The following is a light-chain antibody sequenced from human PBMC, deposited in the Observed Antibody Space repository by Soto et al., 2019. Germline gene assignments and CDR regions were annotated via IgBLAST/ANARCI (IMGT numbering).Light chain of an antibody. CDR2: EVT. V-gene: IGLV2-14*01. CDR1: SSDVGAYNF. CDR3: NSYTTTSTDV. J-gene: IGLJ1*01. Sequence: QSALTQPASVSGSPGQSITISCTGTSSDVGAYNFVSWYQQHPGTVPKLLIYEVTNRPSGVSHRFSGSKSGNTASLTISGLQAEDEADYYCNSYTTTSTDVFGTGTKVTVL.